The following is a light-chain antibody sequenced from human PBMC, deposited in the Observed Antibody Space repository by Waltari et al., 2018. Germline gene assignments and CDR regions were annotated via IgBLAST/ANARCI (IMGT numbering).Light chain of an antibody. J-gene: IGLJ2*01. CDR2: YKSDSDN. CDR1: SGIDVGSYR. Sequence: QAVLTQPASLSASPGASASLTCTLRSGIDVGSYRIYWYRPKPGSPPQFLLRYKSDSDNQQGSGVPSRFSGSKDASANAGILLISGLQSDDEADYYCMIWHNSAVVFGGGTKVTVL. V-gene: IGLV5-45*01. CDR3: MIWHNSAVV.